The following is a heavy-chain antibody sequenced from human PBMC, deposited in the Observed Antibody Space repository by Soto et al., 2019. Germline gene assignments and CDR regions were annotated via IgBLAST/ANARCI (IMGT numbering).Heavy chain of an antibody. CDR2: IYYSGST. CDR3: ARDRGYYDSRRGGYFDL. CDR1: GGSVSSGSYY. D-gene: IGHD3-22*01. Sequence: LXLTCTVSGGSVSSGSYYWSWILQPPGKGLEWIGYIYYSGSTNYNPSLKSRVTISVDTSKNQFSLKLSSVTAADTAVYYCARDRGYYDSRRGGYFDLWGRGTLVTVSS. J-gene: IGHJ2*01. V-gene: IGHV4-61*01.